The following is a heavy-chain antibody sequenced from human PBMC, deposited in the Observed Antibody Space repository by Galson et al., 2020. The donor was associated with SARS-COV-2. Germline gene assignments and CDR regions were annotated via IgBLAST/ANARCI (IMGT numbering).Heavy chain of an antibody. CDR1: GFSLSTSGVG. Sequence: SGPTLVKPTQTLTLTCTFSGFSLSTSGVGVGWIRQPPGKALEWLALIYWDDDKRYSPRLRGRLTITKDTSENQVVLRMTNMYPVDTATYYCAHRRSWGYDVWAGYSHWGQGTLVTVPS. V-gene: IGHV2-5*02. J-gene: IGHJ4*02. D-gene: IGHD3-3*01. CDR2: IYWDDDK. CDR3: AHRRSWGYDVWAGYSH.